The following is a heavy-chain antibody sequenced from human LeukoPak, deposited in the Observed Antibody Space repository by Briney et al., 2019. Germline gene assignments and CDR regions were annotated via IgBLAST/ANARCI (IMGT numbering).Heavy chain of an antibody. Sequence: GGSLRLSCAASGFTVSSNYMSWVRQAPGKGLEWVSVIYSGGSTYYADSVKGRFTISRDNSKNTLYLQMNSLRAEDTAVYYCARSTGYSRITFDPWGQGTLVTVSS. CDR2: IYSGGST. J-gene: IGHJ5*02. D-gene: IGHD6-13*01. V-gene: IGHV3-66*01. CDR1: GFTVSSNY. CDR3: ARSTGYSRITFDP.